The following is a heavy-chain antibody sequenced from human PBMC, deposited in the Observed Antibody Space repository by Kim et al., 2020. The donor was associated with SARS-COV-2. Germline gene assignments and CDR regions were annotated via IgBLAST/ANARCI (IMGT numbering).Heavy chain of an antibody. D-gene: IGHD2-15*01. V-gene: IGHV3-30*02. Sequence: DSVKGRFTVSRGDSKSTLYLQMNSLRPEDTAVYYCTNGLGYCSGSSCYLAWGQGTLVTVSS. CDR3: TNGLGYCSGSSCYLA. J-gene: IGHJ4*02.